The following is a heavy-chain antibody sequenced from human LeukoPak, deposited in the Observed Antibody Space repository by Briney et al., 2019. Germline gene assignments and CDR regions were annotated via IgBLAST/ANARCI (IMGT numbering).Heavy chain of an antibody. Sequence: GASVKVSCKASGYTFTGYYMHWVRQAPGQGLEWMGWINPNSGGTNYAQKFQGRVTMTRDTSISTAYMELSRLRSDDTAVYYCARGRGKEILYSSSWSKGHYYYYMDVWGKGTTVTVSS. V-gene: IGHV1-2*02. CDR2: INPNSGGT. CDR1: GYTFTGYY. CDR3: ARGRGKEILYSSSWSKGHYYYYMDV. J-gene: IGHJ6*03. D-gene: IGHD6-13*01.